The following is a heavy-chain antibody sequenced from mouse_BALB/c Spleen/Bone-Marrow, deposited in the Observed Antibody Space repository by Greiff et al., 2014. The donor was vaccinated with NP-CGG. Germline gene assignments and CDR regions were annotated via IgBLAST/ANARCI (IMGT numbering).Heavy chain of an antibody. CDR3: ARDISGYVKAMDY. CDR2: ISTYSGNT. D-gene: IGHD3-2*01. J-gene: IGHJ4*01. Sequence: QVQLQQSGPELVSPGVSVKISCKASGYTFTDYAVHWVKQSHSKRLEWIGIISTYSGNTNYNQKFKGKATMTVDKSSSTAYMELARLTSEDSAIYYCARDISGYVKAMDYWGQGTSVTVS. CDR1: GYTFTDYA. V-gene: IGHV1-67*01.